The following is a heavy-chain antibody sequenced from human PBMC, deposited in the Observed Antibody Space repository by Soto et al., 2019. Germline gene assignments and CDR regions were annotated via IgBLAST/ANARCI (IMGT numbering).Heavy chain of an antibody. Sequence: QVQLVQSGAEVKKPGASVKVSCKASGYTFTSDGIRWVRQSPGQGREWLGRIRAYYGNRNYARKLRGRVTMTTDISTRTAYMEPRSLRSDVTAVYYCARDLPTMDVWGQGTTVTVSS. CDR1: GYTFTSDG. CDR2: IRAYYGNR. V-gene: IGHV1-18*01. CDR3: ARDLPTMDV. J-gene: IGHJ6*02.